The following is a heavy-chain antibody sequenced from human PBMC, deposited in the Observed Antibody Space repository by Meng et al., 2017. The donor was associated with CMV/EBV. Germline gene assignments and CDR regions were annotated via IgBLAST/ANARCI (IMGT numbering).Heavy chain of an antibody. CDR2: ISWNSGSI. J-gene: IGHJ6*02. CDR1: GFTFDDYA. V-gene: IGHV3-9*01. D-gene: IGHD2-2*01. CDR3: ARTGPGLVPAALYTPRLYYYYGMDV. Sequence: SLKISCAASGFTFDDYAMHWVRQAPGKGLEWVSGISWNSGSIGYADSVKGRFTISRDNAKNSLYLQMNSLRAEDTAVYYCARTGPGLVPAALYTPRLYYYYGMDVWGQGTTVTVSS.